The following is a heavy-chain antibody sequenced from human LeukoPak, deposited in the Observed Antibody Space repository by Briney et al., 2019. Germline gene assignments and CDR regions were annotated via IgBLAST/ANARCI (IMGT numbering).Heavy chain of an antibody. D-gene: IGHD3-16*02. Sequence: SETLSLTCTVSGGSIGSYYWSWIRQSPGGGLEWIGYIHVTGSTRYNPYLQSRLTISLDTSRNQFSLKMSSVTAADTAVYYCARHIGGGIEDMDVWGKGAKVTVSS. J-gene: IGHJ6*03. V-gene: IGHV4-59*08. CDR2: IHVTGST. CDR1: GGSIGSYY. CDR3: ARHIGGGIEDMDV.